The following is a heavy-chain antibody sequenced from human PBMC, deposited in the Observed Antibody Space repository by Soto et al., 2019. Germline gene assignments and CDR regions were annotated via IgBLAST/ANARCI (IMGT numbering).Heavy chain of an antibody. Sequence: ASVKVSCKASGYTFTGYYMHWVRQAPGQGLEWMGWINPNSGGTIYAQKFQGRVTMTEDTSTDTAYMELSSLRSEDTAVYYCATRGSSGYYVYFDYWGQGTLVTVSS. CDR3: ATRGSSGYYVYFDY. V-gene: IGHV1-2*02. D-gene: IGHD3-22*01. CDR2: INPNSGGT. J-gene: IGHJ4*02. CDR1: GYTFTGYY.